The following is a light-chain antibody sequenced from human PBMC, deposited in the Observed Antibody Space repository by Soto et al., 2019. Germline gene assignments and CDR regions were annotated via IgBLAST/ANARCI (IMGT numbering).Light chain of an antibody. J-gene: IGKJ4*01. CDR3: QRYNTYPLT. Sequence: DIPFTQSPSTLSASVGDRVTITCRASQSISSWVAWYQQKPGKGPKLLIYKASHLESGVPSRFSGSGSGTEFTLTISSLQPDDSATYYCQRYNTYPLTFGGGTKVDI. CDR1: QSISSW. V-gene: IGKV1-5*03. CDR2: KAS.